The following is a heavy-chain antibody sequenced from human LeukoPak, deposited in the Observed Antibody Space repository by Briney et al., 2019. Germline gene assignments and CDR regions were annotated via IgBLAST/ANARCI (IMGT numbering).Heavy chain of an antibody. CDR3: ARYSSSSGGAAYYLDY. V-gene: IGHV3-74*01. CDR2: ISGDGSVT. D-gene: IGHD6-6*01. Sequence: PGGSLRLSCTASGFTLRNYWMHWVRQVPGKRLLLVSRISGDGSVTNYADSVQGRLTISRDNAKNILYLQINNLLSEDTAVYYCARYSSSSGGAAYYLDYWGHGTLVTVSS. CDR1: GFTLRNYW. J-gene: IGHJ4*01.